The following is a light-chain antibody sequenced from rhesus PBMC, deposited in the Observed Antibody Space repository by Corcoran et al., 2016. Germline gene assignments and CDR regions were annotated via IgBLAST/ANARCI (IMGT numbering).Light chain of an antibody. V-gene: IGKV1-19*01. CDR2: YAS. J-gene: IGKJ2*01. Sequence: DIQMTQSPSSLSASVGDKVTITCHASQGISSWLAWYQQKPGKAPKTLIYYASSLQSGGPSRFSGSGYVTDYTITISSLQPEDFATDYCQQYDDLPYSFGQGTKVEIK. CDR3: QQYDDLPYS. CDR1: QGISSW.